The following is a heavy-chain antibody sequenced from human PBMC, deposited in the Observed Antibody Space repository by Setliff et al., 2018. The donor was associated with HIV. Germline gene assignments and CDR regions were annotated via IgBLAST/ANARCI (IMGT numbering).Heavy chain of an antibody. CDR1: GGSISSYY. Sequence: SETLSLTCTVSGGSISSYYWSWIRQPPGKGLEWIGRIYTSGSTNYNPSLKSRVTMSLDTSKNQFSLKLSSVTAADTAFYYCARLSGDYYYFDYWGQGTLVTVSS. J-gene: IGHJ4*02. D-gene: IGHD2-21*02. V-gene: IGHV4-4*07. CDR2: IYTSGST. CDR3: ARLSGDYYYFDY.